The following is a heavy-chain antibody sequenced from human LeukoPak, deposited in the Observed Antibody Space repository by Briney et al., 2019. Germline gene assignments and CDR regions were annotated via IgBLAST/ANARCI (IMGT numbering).Heavy chain of an antibody. CDR3: ARDGDTVLTRGYYYYMDV. Sequence: GGSLRLSCAASGFTFRNYWMSWVRQAPGKGLEWVANIKQDGTDKYYVDSVKGRFTISRDNARNSLYLQMNSLRAEDTALYYCARDGDTVLTRGYYYYMDVWGKGTTVTVSS. CDR1: GFTFRNYW. D-gene: IGHD4-23*01. J-gene: IGHJ6*03. CDR2: IKQDGTDK. V-gene: IGHV3-7*01.